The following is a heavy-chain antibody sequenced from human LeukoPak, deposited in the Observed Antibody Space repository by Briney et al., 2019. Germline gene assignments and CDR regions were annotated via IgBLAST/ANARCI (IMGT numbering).Heavy chain of an antibody. Sequence: SETLSLTCNVSGDYITTTNYYWAWIRQPPGKGLEWVAEVFYSGSTYYNPSLKSRVVISMDTSKKQISLTLNSVTATDTAIYYCARRSRLYKHETTGYHDSWGQGTLVTVSS. V-gene: IGHV4-39*01. J-gene: IGHJ4*02. CDR3: ARRSRLYKHETTGYHDS. CDR1: GDYITTTNYY. D-gene: IGHD3-9*01. CDR2: VFYSGST.